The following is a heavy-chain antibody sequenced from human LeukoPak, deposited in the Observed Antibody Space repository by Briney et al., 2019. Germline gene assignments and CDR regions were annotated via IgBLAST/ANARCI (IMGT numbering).Heavy chain of an antibody. V-gene: IGHV1-2*06. CDR1: GNTFNANY. D-gene: IGHD3-10*01. CDR2: LNPNSGGR. CDR3: ARALLWVRPLDY. Sequence: GASVKVSWKASGNTFNANYMQWVRDAPGQGLESTARLNPNSGGRNYAQKFQGRVTMTRDTSISTAYMGLSRLRSDDTAVYYCARALLWVRPLDYWGQGTLVTVSS. J-gene: IGHJ4*02.